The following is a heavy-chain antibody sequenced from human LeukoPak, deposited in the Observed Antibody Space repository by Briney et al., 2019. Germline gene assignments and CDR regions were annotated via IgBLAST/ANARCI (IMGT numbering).Heavy chain of an antibody. CDR2: ISYDGSNK. D-gene: IGHD6-19*01. J-gene: IGHJ4*02. CDR3: ARDSGSGWIDY. V-gene: IGHV3-30*04. Sequence: GRSLRLSCAASGFTFSSYAMHWVRQAPGKGLEWVAVISYDGSNKYYADSVKGRFTISRDNSKNTLYLQMNSLRAEDTALYYCARDSGSGWIDYWGQGTLVTVSS. CDR1: GFTFSSYA.